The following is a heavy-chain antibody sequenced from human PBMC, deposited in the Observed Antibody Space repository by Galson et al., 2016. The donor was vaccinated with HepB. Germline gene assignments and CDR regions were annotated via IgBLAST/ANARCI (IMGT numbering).Heavy chain of an antibody. Sequence: SLRLSCAASGFTFNSFVMTWVRQAPGKGLEWVSSISGSGGVTYYADSVKGRFTVSRDNSKNTLSLQMYSLRAEDTAVYYCAKDRQQWFRDDFDYRGQGTLVTVSS. CDR1: GFTFNSFV. D-gene: IGHD3-10*01. J-gene: IGHJ4*02. CDR2: ISGSGGVT. V-gene: IGHV3-23*01. CDR3: AKDRQQWFRDDFDY.